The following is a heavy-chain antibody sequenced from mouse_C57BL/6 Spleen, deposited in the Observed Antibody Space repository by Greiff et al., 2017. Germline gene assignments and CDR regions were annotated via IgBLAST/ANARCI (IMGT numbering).Heavy chain of an antibody. V-gene: IGHV1-80*01. CDR1: GYAFSSYW. CDR3: ARKLRGAMDY. D-gene: IGHD1-1*01. J-gene: IGHJ4*01. Sequence: QVQLKQSGAELVKPGASVKISCKASGYAFSSYWMNWVKQRPGKGLEWIGQIYPGDGDTNYNGKFKGKATLTADKSSGTAYMQLSSLTSEDSAVYFCARKLRGAMDYWGQGTSVTVSS. CDR2: IYPGDGDT.